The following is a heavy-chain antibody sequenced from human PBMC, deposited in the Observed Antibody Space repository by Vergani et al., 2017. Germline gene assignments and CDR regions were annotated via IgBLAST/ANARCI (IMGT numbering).Heavy chain of an antibody. CDR3: ARHLRQLARNDVFDI. V-gene: IGHV4-39*01. CDR2: IYDSRNN. J-gene: IGHJ3*02. Sequence: QLQLQESGPRLVKPSETLSLTCSLSGMSISNNNYYWGWLRQPPGKGLEWNGSIYDSRNNNYCPSLNSRVSIYVDTSKNQFSLNLTSVTAADTAVYSCARHLRQLARNDVFDIWGYGTLVTVSS. D-gene: IGHD6-6*01. CDR1: GMSISNNNYY.